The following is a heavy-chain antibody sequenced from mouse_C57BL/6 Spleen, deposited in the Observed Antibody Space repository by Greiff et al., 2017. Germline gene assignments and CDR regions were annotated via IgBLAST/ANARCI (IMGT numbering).Heavy chain of an antibody. CDR2: IYPGDGDT. J-gene: IGHJ1*03. CDR3: ARSRYYGNYWYFDV. D-gene: IGHD2-1*01. Sequence: QVQLQQSGAELVKPGASVKISCKASGYAFSSYWMNWVKQRPGKGLEWLGQIYPGDGDTNYNGKFKGKATLTADKSSSTAYMQLSSLTSEDSAVYFCARSRYYGNYWYFDVWGTGTTVTVSS. V-gene: IGHV1-80*01. CDR1: GYAFSSYW.